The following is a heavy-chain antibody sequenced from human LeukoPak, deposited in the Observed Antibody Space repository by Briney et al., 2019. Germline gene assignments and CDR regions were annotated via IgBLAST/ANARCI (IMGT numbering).Heavy chain of an antibody. D-gene: IGHD5-12*01. J-gene: IGHJ4*02. CDR1: GFTFSSYS. CDR3: ARDAGLRTPFDY. Sequence: PGGSLRLSCAASGFTFSSYSMNWVRQAPGKGLEWVSSISSSSSYIYYADSVKGRFTISRDNAKNSLYLQMNSLRAEDTAVYYCARDAGLRTPFDYWGQGTLVTASS. CDR2: ISSSSSYI. V-gene: IGHV3-21*01.